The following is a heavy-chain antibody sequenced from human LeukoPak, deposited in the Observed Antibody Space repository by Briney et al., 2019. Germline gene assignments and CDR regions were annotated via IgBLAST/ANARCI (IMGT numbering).Heavy chain of an antibody. V-gene: IGHV3-30*02. D-gene: IGHD1-1*01. Sequence: GGSLRLSCAASGFTFSSYGMHWVRQAPGKGLEWVAFIRYDGSNKYYADSVKGRFTISRDNSKNTLYLQMNSLRAEDTAVYYCAKTVAYNPSPIFSWGQGTLVTVSS. CDR1: GFTFSSYG. CDR2: IRYDGSNK. CDR3: AKTVAYNPSPIFS. J-gene: IGHJ4*02.